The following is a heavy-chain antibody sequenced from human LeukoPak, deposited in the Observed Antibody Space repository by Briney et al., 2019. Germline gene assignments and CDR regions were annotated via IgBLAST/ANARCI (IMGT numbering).Heavy chain of an antibody. D-gene: IGHD2-15*01. Sequence: SETLSLTCTVSGASISSGGYYWSWIRQHPGKGLEWIGYIYYSGSTYYNPSLKSRVTISVDTSKNQFSLKLSSVTAADTAVYYCARGALCSGGSCYSDWGQGTLVTVSS. CDR1: GASISSGGYY. CDR3: ARGALCSGGSCYSD. J-gene: IGHJ4*02. V-gene: IGHV4-31*03. CDR2: IYYSGST.